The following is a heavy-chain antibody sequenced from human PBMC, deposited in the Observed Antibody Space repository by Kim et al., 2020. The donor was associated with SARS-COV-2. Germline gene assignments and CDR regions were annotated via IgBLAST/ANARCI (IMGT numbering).Heavy chain of an antibody. CDR3: ARGVTMVRGPFDP. D-gene: IGHD3-10*01. J-gene: IGHJ5*02. CDR2: IIPIFGTA. V-gene: IGHV1-69*13. Sequence: SVKVSCKASGGTFSSYAISWVRQAPGQGLEWMGGIIPIFGTANYAQKFQGRVTITADESTSTAYMELSSLRSEDTAVYYCARGVTMVRGPFDPWGQGTLVTVSS. CDR1: GGTFSSYA.